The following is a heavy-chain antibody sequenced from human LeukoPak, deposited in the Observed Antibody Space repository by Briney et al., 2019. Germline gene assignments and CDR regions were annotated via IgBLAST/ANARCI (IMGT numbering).Heavy chain of an antibody. Sequence: KARGSLRLSCAATGFTFSTYTINWIRQAPGKGLEWVSCISSTSSTIYYADSVKGRFTISRDNAKNSAYLQMNSLRDEDTAVYYCATELGINNWGQGTLVTVSS. J-gene: IGHJ4*02. CDR1: GFTFSTYT. V-gene: IGHV3-48*02. CDR3: ATELGINN. D-gene: IGHD7-27*01. CDR2: ISSTSSTI.